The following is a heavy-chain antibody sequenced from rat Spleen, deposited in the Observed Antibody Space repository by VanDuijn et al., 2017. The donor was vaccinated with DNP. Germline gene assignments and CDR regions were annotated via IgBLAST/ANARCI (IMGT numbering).Heavy chain of an antibody. D-gene: IGHD1-9*01. CDR3: ATPAYYAYKGDY. J-gene: IGHJ2*01. CDR2: ISYDGSST. CDR1: GFSFSKFG. Sequence: EVQLVESGGGLVQAGRSLKLSCEASGFSFSKFGMAWVRQAPTKGLEWVAYISYDGSSTFYGDSVKGRFTISRDNAKSTLYLQMDSLRSEDTATYFCATPAYYAYKGDYWGQGVMVTVSS. V-gene: IGHV5-29*01.